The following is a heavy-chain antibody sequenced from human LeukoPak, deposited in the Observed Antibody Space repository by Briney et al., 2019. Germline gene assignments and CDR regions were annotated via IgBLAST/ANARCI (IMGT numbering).Heavy chain of an antibody. J-gene: IGHJ4*02. CDR3: ARGFYGDYRGINLNYFDY. CDR1: GGTFSSYA. V-gene: IGHV1-69*01. D-gene: IGHD4-17*01. Sequence: SVKVSCKASGGTFSSYAISWVRQASGQGLEWMGGIIPIFGTANYAQKFQGRVTITADESTSTAYMELSSLRSEDTAVYYCARGFYGDYRGINLNYFDYWGQGTLATVSS. CDR2: IIPIFGTA.